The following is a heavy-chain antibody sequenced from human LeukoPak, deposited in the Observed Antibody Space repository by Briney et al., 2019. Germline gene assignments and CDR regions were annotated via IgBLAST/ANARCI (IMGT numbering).Heavy chain of an antibody. CDR2: IKSETDGGTT. Sequence: GGSLRLSCAASGFTFSNAWMSWVRQAPGKGLEWVGRIKSETDGGTTDYAAPVKGRFTISRDDSKNTLYLQMNSLKTEDTAVYYCTTIGEAQLEIWGQGTLVTVSS. J-gene: IGHJ4*02. CDR3: TTIGEAQLEI. V-gene: IGHV3-15*01. D-gene: IGHD1-1*01. CDR1: GFTFSNAW.